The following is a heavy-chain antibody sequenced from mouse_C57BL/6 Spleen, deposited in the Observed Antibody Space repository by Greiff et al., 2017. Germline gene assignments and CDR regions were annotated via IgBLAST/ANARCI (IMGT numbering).Heavy chain of an antibody. D-gene: IGHD3-2*02. V-gene: IGHV5-9-1*02. J-gene: IGHJ2*01. Sequence: EVKLVESGEGLVKPGGSLKLSCAASGFTFSRYAMSWVRQTPEKRLEWVAYISSGGDYIYYADTVQGRFTISRDNARNTLYLQMSSLKSEDTAMYYCTRDSSGYVPCDYWGQGTTLTVSS. CDR3: TRDSSGYVPCDY. CDR1: GFTFSRYA. CDR2: ISSGGDYI.